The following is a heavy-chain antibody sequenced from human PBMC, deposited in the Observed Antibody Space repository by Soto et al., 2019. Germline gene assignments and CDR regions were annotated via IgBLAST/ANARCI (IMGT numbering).Heavy chain of an antibody. V-gene: IGHV1-3*01. CDR3: ARDQSNWYQYYYYYGMDV. CDR2: SNAGNGNA. Sequence: GASVKVSCKASGYTFTSYAMHWVRQAAGQRLEGMGWSNAGNGNAKYSQQFQGRGTITRDTSASTAYMELSSLRSDDTAVYYCARDQSNWYQYYYYYGMDVWAQGTTVTVSS. J-gene: IGHJ6*02. D-gene: IGHD1-20*01. CDR1: GYTFTSYA.